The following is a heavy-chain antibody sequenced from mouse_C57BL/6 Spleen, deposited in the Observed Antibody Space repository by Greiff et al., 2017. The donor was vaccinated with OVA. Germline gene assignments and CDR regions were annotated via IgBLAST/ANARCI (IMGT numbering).Heavy chain of an antibody. Sequence: QVHVKQSGAELVKPGASVKLSCKASGYTFTSYWMHWVKQRPGQGLEWIGMIHPNSGSTNYNEKFKSKATLTVDKSSSTAYMQLSSLTSEDSAVYYCASPHYYGSSYDAMDYWGQGTSVTVSS. CDR3: ASPHYYGSSYDAMDY. D-gene: IGHD1-1*01. V-gene: IGHV1-64*01. J-gene: IGHJ4*01. CDR1: GYTFTSYW. CDR2: IHPNSGST.